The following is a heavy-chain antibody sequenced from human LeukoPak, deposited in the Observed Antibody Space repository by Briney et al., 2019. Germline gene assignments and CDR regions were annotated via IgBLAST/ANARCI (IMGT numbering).Heavy chain of an antibody. CDR1: GYSFTSYW. J-gene: IGHJ6*02. V-gene: IGHV5-51*01. D-gene: IGHD6-13*01. CDR2: IYPGDSDT. CDR3: ARHKYSSSWFYYYYYGMDV. Sequence: GESLQISCKGSGYSFTSYWIGWVRQMPGKGLEWMGIIYPGDSDTRYSPSFQGQVTISADKSISTAYLQWSSLKASDTAMYYCARHKYSSSWFYYYYYGMDVWGQGTTVTVSS.